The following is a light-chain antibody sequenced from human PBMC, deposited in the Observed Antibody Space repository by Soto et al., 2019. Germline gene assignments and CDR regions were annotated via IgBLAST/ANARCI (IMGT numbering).Light chain of an antibody. CDR2: NVN. CDR1: SRDVGTYDY. Sequence: QSALTQPVSVSGSPGQSITISCTGTSRDVGTYDYVSWYQQHPGKAPKLMIYNVNNWPSGVSDRFSGSKSGNTASLTISGLQAEDEADYYCSSHTTTGTWVFGGGTKLTVL. J-gene: IGLJ3*02. CDR3: SSHTTTGTWV. V-gene: IGLV2-14*01.